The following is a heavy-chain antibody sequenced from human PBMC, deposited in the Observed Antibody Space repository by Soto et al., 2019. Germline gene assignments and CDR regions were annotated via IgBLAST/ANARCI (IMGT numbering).Heavy chain of an antibody. CDR1: GGTFSSYA. J-gene: IGHJ6*02. V-gene: IGHV1-69*01. Sequence: QVQLVQSGAEVKKPGSSVRVSCKASGGTFSSYAISWVRQAPGQGLEWMGGIIPIFGTANYAQKFQGRVTITADESTSTAYMELSSLRSEDTAVYYSARDNSGYDYYYYYGMDVWGQGTTVTVSS. D-gene: IGHD5-12*01. CDR3: ARDNSGYDYYYYYGMDV. CDR2: IIPIFGTA.